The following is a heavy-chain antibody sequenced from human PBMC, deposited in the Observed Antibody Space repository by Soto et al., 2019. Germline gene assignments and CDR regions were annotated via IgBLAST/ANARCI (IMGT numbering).Heavy chain of an antibody. CDR2: IFVTSSPI. V-gene: IGHV3-48*04. D-gene: IGHD3-22*01. Sequence: GGSLRLSCVASGFTFSSYSMVWVRQAPGKGLEWISYIFVTSSPIYYADSVKGRFTVSRDNAQNSVFLLMNGLRAEDTAVYYCARDFSYYYDSSGYYDYWGQGTLVTVSS. J-gene: IGHJ4*02. CDR1: GFTFSSYS. CDR3: ARDFSYYYDSSGYYDY.